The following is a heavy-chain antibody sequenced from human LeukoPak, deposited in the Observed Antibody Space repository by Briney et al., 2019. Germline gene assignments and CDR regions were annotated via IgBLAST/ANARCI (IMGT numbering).Heavy chain of an antibody. CDR1: GYTFTDYY. D-gene: IGHD2-21*01. CDR2: INPNSGVT. J-gene: IGHJ5*02. V-gene: IGHV1-2*02. CDR3: ARADRLDGAPYLIGP. Sequence: GASVKVSCKTSGYTFTDYYMHWVRQAPGQGLEWMGWINPNSGVTSSAQKFQGRVTMTRGTSITTVYMEVRWLTSDDTAIYYCARADRLDGAPYLIGPWGQGTLVTVSS.